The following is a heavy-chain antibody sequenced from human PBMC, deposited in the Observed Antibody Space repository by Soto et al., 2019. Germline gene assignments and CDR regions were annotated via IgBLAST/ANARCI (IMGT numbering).Heavy chain of an antibody. D-gene: IGHD3-10*01. CDR2: LNHNTGNS. J-gene: IGHJ6*02. Sequence: AALKVSCKASGYTFTSYDIYWVRHATGQGLEWMGWLNHNTGNSGYAQKFQGRVTMTRDTSTSTVYMELSSLRSEDTAVYYCARDGGGILWFGELLSGHLAYYGRDVWGQGTTVTVS. V-gene: IGHV1-8*01. CDR3: ARDGGGILWFGELLSGHLAYYGRDV. CDR1: GYTFTSYD.